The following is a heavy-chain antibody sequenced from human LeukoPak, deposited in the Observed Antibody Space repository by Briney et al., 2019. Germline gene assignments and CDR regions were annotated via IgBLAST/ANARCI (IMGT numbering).Heavy chain of an antibody. D-gene: IGHD3-22*01. CDR1: GGSISSSSYY. V-gene: IGHV4-39*07. Sequence: SETLSLTCTVSGGSISSSSYYWGWIRQPPGKGLEWIGSIYYSGSTYYNPSLKSRVTISVDTSKNQFSLKLSSVTAADTAVYYCASGITMIVVVIPGEYFQHWGQGTLVTVSS. CDR3: ASGITMIVVVIPGEYFQH. CDR2: IYYSGST. J-gene: IGHJ1*01.